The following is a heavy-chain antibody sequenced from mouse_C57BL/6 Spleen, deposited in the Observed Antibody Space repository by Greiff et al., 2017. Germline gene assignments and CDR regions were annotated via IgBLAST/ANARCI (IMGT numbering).Heavy chain of an antibody. CDR2: ISSGSSTI. Sequence: VQVVESGGGLVKPGGSLKLSCAASGFTFSDYGMHWVRQAPEKGLEWVAYISSGSSTIYYADTVKGRFTISRDNAKNTLFLQMTSLRSEDTAMYYCATRTTVVPFDYWGQGTTLTVSS. D-gene: IGHD1-1*01. CDR3: ATRTTVVPFDY. V-gene: IGHV5-17*01. CDR1: GFTFSDYG. J-gene: IGHJ2*01.